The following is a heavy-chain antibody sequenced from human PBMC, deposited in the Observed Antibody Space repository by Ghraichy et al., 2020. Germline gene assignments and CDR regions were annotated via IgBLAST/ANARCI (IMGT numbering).Heavy chain of an antibody. CDR1: GGSFSGYY. CDR3: ARGLPVVTHALYYFDY. J-gene: IGHJ4*02. V-gene: IGHV4-34*01. D-gene: IGHD4-23*01. CDR2: INRSGST. Sequence: SETLSLTCAVYGGSFSGYYWSWIRQPPGKGLEWIGEINRSGSTNYNPSLKSRVTISVDTSKNQFSLKLSSVTAADTAVYYCARGLPVVTHALYYFDYWGQGTLVTVSS.